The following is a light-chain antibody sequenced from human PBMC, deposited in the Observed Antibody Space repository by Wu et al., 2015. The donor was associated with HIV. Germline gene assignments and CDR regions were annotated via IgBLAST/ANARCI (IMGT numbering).Light chain of an antibody. CDR1: QSVSSY. Sequence: EIVMTQSPATLSVSPGEGVTLSCRASQSVSSYLAWYQQTPGQAPRLLIYGASTRATGVPARFSGSGSGTQFTLTITNVQSADSAVYYCQHYNNWPPYSFGQGTKLEIK. V-gene: IGKV3-15*01. CDR2: GAS. CDR3: QHYNNWPPYS. J-gene: IGKJ2*03.